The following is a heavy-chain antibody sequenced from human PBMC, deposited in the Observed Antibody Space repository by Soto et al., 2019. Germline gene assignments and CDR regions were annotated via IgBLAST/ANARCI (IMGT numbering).Heavy chain of an antibody. Sequence: GGSLRLSCAASGFTFDDYGMSWVRQAPGKGLEWVSGINWNGGSTGYADSVKGRFTISRDNAKNSLYLQMNSLRAEDTALYHCARDLPMEDFWSGYSLLKWFDPWGQGTLVTVSS. CDR2: INWNGGST. CDR1: GFTFDDYG. J-gene: IGHJ5*02. D-gene: IGHD3-3*01. CDR3: ARDLPMEDFWSGYSLLKWFDP. V-gene: IGHV3-20*01.